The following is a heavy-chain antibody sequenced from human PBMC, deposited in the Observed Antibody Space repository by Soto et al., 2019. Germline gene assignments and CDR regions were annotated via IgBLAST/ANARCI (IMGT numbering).Heavy chain of an antibody. Sequence: PSETLSLTCAVSGGSISSGGYSWSWIRQPPGKGLEWIGYIYHSGSTYYNPSLKSRVTISVDRSKNQFSLKLSSVTAADTAVYYCASFALYYYDSSGNFDYWGQGTLVTVSS. D-gene: IGHD3-22*01. J-gene: IGHJ4*02. CDR3: ASFALYYYDSSGNFDY. CDR1: GGSISSGGYS. CDR2: IYHSGST. V-gene: IGHV4-30-2*01.